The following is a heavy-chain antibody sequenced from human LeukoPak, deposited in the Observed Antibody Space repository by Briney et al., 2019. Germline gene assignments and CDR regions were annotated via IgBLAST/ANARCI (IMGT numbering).Heavy chain of an antibody. Sequence: SETLSLTCAVSGGSISSGGYSWSWIRQPPGKGLQWIGYIYHSGSTYYSPSLKSRVTISVARSKTQFSLKLSSVTAADTAAYLCARAMAATQSFDYWGQGTLVTVSS. CDR2: IYHSGST. CDR3: ARAMAATQSFDY. J-gene: IGHJ4*02. D-gene: IGHD2-15*01. CDR1: GGSISSGGYS. V-gene: IGHV4-30-2*01.